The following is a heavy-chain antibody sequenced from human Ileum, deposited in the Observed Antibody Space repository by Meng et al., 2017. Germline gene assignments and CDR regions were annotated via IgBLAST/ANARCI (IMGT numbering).Heavy chain of an antibody. V-gene: IGHV3-33*01. CDR1: GISFSTSG. CDR2: IWSDGGIE. D-gene: IGHD1-26*01. CDR3: AREKWEQPLPDY. Sequence: QVQLVESGGGVVQPGRSLRLSCVASGISFSTSGMHWVRQGPGKGLEWVAMIWSDGGIEYYADSVKGRFTISRDNSKNTVDLQMDSLRAEDTAVYYCAREKWEQPLPDYWGQGTLVTVSS. J-gene: IGHJ4*02.